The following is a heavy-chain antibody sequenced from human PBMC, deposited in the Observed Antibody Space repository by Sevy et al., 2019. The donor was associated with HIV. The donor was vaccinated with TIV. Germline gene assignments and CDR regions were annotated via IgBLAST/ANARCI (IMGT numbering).Heavy chain of an antibody. CDR1: GGSISNYF. CDR3: ARESIGAVGDFDY. Sequence: SETLSLTCTVSGGSISNYFWSWIRQPPGKGLEWIGYIYYSGSTKYNPSLKSRVTISVDTSKNQFSLKLSSVTAADTAVYYCARESIGAVGDFDYWGQGTLVTVSS. J-gene: IGHJ4*02. CDR2: IYYSGST. D-gene: IGHD6-13*01. V-gene: IGHV4-59*12.